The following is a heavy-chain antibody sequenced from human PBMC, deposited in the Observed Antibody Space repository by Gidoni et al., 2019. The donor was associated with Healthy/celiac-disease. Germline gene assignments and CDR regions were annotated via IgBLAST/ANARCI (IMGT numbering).Heavy chain of an antibody. D-gene: IGHD3-22*01. CDR3: AKNQYYDSSGYPSNFDY. CDR1: GFTFSSYA. Sequence: EVQLLESGGGLVQPGGSLRLSCAASGFTFSSYAMSWVRQAPGKGLEWVSAISGSGGSTYYADSVKGRFTISRDNSKNTLYLQMNSLRAEDTAVYYCAKNQYYDSSGYPSNFDYWGQGTLVTVSS. CDR2: ISGSGGST. J-gene: IGHJ4*02. V-gene: IGHV3-23*01.